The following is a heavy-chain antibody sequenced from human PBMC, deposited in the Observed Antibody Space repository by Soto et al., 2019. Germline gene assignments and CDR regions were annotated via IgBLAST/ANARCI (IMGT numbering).Heavy chain of an antibody. Sequence: GGSLRLSCAASGFTFSSYAMHWVRQAPGKGLEWVAVISYDGSNKYYADSVKGRFTISIDNSKNTLYLQMNSLRAEDTAVYYCARDMDIAAAGSGCFDPWGQGNLVTV. CDR1: GFTFSSYA. J-gene: IGHJ5*02. D-gene: IGHD6-13*01. CDR3: ARDMDIAAAGSGCFDP. CDR2: ISYDGSNK. V-gene: IGHV3-30-3*01.